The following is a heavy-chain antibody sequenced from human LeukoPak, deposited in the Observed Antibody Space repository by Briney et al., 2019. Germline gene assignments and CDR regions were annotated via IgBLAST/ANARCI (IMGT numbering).Heavy chain of an antibody. J-gene: IGHJ4*02. CDR1: GFSFSSYA. Sequence: PGASLRLSCAASGFSFSSYALTWVRQGPQKGLEWVSTISGSGGSTYYADSVKGRFTISRDNSKNTLYLQMNSLRAEDTAVYHCAKAPLYDFWSGCYFDYWGQGILVTVSS. D-gene: IGHD3-3*01. CDR2: ISGSGGST. V-gene: IGHV3-23*01. CDR3: AKAPLYDFWSGCYFDY.